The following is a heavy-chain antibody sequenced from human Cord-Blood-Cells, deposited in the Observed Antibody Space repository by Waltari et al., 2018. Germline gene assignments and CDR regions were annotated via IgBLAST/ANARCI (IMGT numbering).Heavy chain of an antibody. V-gene: IGHV3-48*03. Sequence: VPETPGKGLEWVSYISSSGITIYYADSVKGRFTSSRDNAKNSLYLQMNSLRAEDTAVYYCARDDSSSWYYFDYWGQGTLVTVSS. CDR2: ISSSGITI. CDR3: ARDDSSSWYYFDY. J-gene: IGHJ4*02. D-gene: IGHD6-13*01.